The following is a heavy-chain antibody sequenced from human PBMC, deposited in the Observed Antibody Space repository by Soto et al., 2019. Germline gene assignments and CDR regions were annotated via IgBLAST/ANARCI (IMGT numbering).Heavy chain of an antibody. CDR3: AKDVDIVYLNYYLDV. V-gene: IGHV3-33*06. CDR1: GFTFSSYG. CDR2: IWYDGSNK. D-gene: IGHD2-15*01. J-gene: IGHJ6*03. Sequence: GGSLRLSCAASGFTFSSYGMHWVRQAPGKGLEWVAVIWYDGSNKYYADSVKGRFTISRDNSKNTLYLQMNSLRAEDTAVYYCAKDVDIVYLNYYLDVRGKGTTVTVSS.